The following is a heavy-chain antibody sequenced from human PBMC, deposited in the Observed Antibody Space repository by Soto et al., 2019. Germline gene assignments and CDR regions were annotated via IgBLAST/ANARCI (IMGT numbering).Heavy chain of an antibody. CDR3: ARGLAYDRPITVAEPFDS. J-gene: IGHJ4*02. Sequence: QVQLQQWGAGLLKASETLSLTCVVSGGSFSGYFWTWIRQSPGRGLEWIGEISHRGSRNYNPAFQSRVIISVASSKNHVSLKLSSVTAADSATYFCARGLAYDRPITVAEPFDSWGQGTLVTVSS. CDR1: GGSFSGYF. CDR2: ISHRGSR. V-gene: IGHV4-34*02. D-gene: IGHD6-19*01.